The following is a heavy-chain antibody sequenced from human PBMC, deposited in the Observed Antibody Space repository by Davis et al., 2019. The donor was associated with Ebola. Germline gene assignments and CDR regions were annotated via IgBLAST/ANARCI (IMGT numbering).Heavy chain of an antibody. CDR2: INHSGST. D-gene: IGHD2-2*02. J-gene: IGHJ6*02. CDR3: ARGRIVVVPAAIQGYYYYGMDV. V-gene: IGHV4-34*01. CDR1: GGSISSYY. Sequence: MPGGSLRLSCTVSGGSISSYYWSWIRQPPGKGLEWIGEINHSGSTNYNPSLKSRVTISVDTSKNQFSLKLSSVTAADTAVYYCARGRIVVVPAAIQGYYYYGMDVWGQGTTVTVSS.